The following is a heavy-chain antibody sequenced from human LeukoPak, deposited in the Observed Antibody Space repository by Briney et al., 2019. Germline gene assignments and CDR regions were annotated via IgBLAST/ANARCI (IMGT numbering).Heavy chain of an antibody. CDR2: IYYSGST. V-gene: IGHV4-39*01. Sequence: PSETLSLTCTVSGGSISSSSYYWGWIRQPPGKGLEWIGSIYYSGSTYYNPSLKSRVTISVDTSKNQFSLKLSSVTAADTAVYYCASFARGRRLLLDVGRLSNSDYWGQGTLVTVSS. CDR3: ASFARGRRLLLDVGRLSNSDY. CDR1: GGSISSSSYY. J-gene: IGHJ4*02. D-gene: IGHD3-22*01.